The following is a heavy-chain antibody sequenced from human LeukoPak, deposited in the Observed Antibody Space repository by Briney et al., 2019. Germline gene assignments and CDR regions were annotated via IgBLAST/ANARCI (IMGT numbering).Heavy chain of an antibody. V-gene: IGHV5-51*01. D-gene: IGHD5-24*01. CDR2: IYPGGSET. CDR3: ARASRDGYNQNFDH. CDR1: GYYFSTYW. J-gene: IGHJ4*02. Sequence: GESLKISCTGLGYYFSTYWNAWVRQRPGKGLEWMGIIYPGGSETRYDPSFQGQVTISADRSTSTAYLQWSSLRASDTAMYYCARASRDGYNQNFDHWGQGTLVTVSP.